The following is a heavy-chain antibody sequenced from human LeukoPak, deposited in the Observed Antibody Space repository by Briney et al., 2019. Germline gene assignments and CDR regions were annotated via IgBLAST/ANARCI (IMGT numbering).Heavy chain of an antibody. CDR2: ISSSSSYI. J-gene: IGHJ4*02. D-gene: IGHD2-2*01. V-gene: IGHV3-21*01. CDR3: ARSKPSSRALDY. CDR1: GFTFSSYS. Sequence: GGSLRLSCAASGFTFSSYSMNWVRQAPGKGLEWVSSISSSSSYIYYADSVKGRFTISRDNAKNSLYLQMNSLRAEDTAVYYCARSKPSSRALDYWGQGTLVTASS.